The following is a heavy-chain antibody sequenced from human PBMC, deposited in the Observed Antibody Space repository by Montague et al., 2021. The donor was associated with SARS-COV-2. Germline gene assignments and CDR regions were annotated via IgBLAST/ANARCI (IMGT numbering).Heavy chain of an antibody. J-gene: IGHJ4*02. CDR1: GGSFSSGDSY. D-gene: IGHD6-13*01. CDR3: VATYNGNWYYFDY. Sequence: SETLSLTCSVSGGSFSSGDSYWGWLRQAPGKGLEWIGDLHYAGSAYYNPSLRSRVTISADTSKNQFSLKLNSVTAADTAVYYCVATYNGNWYYFDYWSQGTLVTVSP. V-gene: IGHV4-39*01. CDR2: LHYAGSA.